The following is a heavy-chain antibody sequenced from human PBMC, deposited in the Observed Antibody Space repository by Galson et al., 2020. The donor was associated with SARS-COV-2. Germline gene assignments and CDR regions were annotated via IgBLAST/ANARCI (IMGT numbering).Heavy chain of an antibody. Sequence: SQTLLLTCDISGDSVTSNSAAWSWIRQSPSRGLEWLGRTFYRSKWYYNYAVSVISRLIINPDASRNQFSLHLNSVTPDDTAIYYCARDGGSYGNYFGMDVWGQGTTVTVSS. CDR2: TFYRSKWYY. D-gene: IGHD3-16*01. J-gene: IGHJ6*02. CDR1: GDSVTSNSAA. V-gene: IGHV6-1*01. CDR3: ARDGGSYGNYFGMDV.